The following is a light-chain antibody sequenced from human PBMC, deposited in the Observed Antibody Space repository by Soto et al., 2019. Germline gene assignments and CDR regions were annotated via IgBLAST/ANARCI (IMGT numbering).Light chain of an antibody. Sequence: EIVLTQSPATLSLSPGERATLSCRASQSVSNYLAWYQQKPGQAPRLLIYDTSNRATGIPARFSGSGSGTDFFPTISNLEPEDFAVYYCQQRSNWPPWTFGQGTKVEIK. CDR1: QSVSNY. CDR2: DTS. V-gene: IGKV3-11*01. J-gene: IGKJ1*01. CDR3: QQRSNWPPWT.